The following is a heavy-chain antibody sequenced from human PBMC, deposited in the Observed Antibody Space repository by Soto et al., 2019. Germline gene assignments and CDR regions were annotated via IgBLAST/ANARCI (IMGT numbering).Heavy chain of an antibody. CDR1: VGTFSSYT. V-gene: IGHV1-69*02. D-gene: IGHD2-21*01. CDR3: ARVWGSPDAFDI. J-gene: IGHJ3*02. CDR2: IIPILGIA. Sequence: SSVKVSCKASVGTFSSYTISWVRQAPGQGLEWMGRIIPILGIANYAQKFQGRVTITADKSTSTAYMELSSLSSEDTAVYYCARVWGSPDAFDIWGQGTMVTVS.